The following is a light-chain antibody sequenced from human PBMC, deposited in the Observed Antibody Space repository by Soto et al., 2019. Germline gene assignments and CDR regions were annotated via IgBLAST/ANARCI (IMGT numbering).Light chain of an antibody. CDR2: GVS. CDR3: QQRSNWPLT. J-gene: IGKJ4*01. CDR1: QSLGAN. Sequence: VMTQSPVTLSVSLGERATLSCRASQSLGANLAWYQQKPGQAPRLLMYGVSARATDIPARFSGSGSGTDFTLTIFGLQSEDFAIYYCQQRSNWPLTFGGGTKVEIK. V-gene: IGKV3-15*01.